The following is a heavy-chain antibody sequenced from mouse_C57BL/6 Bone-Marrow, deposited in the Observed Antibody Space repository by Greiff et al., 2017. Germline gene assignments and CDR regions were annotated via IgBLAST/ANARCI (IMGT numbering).Heavy chain of an antibody. J-gene: IGHJ2*01. D-gene: IGHD1-1*02. CDR3: ARSPDYPHFDV. V-gene: IGHV1-55*01. CDR2: IYPGSGST. Sequence: QVQLQQSGAELVKPGASVTMSCKASGYTFTSYWLTWVKQRPGQGLEWIGDIYPGSGSTNYKEKFKSKATLTVDKSSSTAYMQLSSLTSEDSAFYSCARSPDYPHFDVWGQGTTLTVSS. CDR1: GYTFTSYW.